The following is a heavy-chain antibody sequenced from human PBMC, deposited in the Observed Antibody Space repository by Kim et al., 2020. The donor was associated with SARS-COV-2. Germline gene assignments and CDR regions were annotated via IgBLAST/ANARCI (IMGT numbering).Heavy chain of an antibody. J-gene: IGHJ4*02. CDR1: GYTFTSCA. CDR3: ARGRGGKGIAAAGTFLGY. CDR2: INAGNGNT. Sequence: ASVKVSCKASGYTFTSCAMHWVRQAPGQRLEWMGWINAGNGNTKYSQKFQGRVTITRDTSASTAYMELSSLRSEDTAVYYCARGRGGKGIAAAGTFLGYWGQGTLVTVSS. D-gene: IGHD6-13*01. V-gene: IGHV1-3*01.